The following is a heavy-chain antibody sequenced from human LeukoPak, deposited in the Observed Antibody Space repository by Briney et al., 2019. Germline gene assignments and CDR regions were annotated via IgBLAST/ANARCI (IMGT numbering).Heavy chain of an antibody. CDR2: VHLSGRT. Sequence: SETLSLTCGVSGGAISSTNWWTWVRQPPGEGLEWIGEVHLSGRTNYNPSLESRVTMSVDMSENHISLKLTSVTAADTAVYYCAREGGPYRPLDYSGQGTLVTVSS. V-gene: IGHV4-4*02. CDR1: GGAISSTNW. J-gene: IGHJ4*02. CDR3: AREGGPYRPLDY.